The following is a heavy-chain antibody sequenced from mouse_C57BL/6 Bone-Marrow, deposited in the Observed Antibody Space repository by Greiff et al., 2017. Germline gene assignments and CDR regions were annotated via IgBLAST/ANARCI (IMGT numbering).Heavy chain of an antibody. J-gene: IGHJ2*01. CDR2: IDPSDSDT. CDR3: ATTIYYYGSSLFDY. D-gene: IGHD1-1*01. Sequence: VQLQQPGAELVRPGSSVKLSCKASGYTFTSYWMPWVKQRPIQGLEWIGNIDPSDSDTHYNQKFKDKATLTVDKSSSTAYMQLSSLTSDDSAVYYCATTIYYYGSSLFDYWGQGTTLTVSS. V-gene: IGHV1-52*01. CDR1: GYTFTSYW.